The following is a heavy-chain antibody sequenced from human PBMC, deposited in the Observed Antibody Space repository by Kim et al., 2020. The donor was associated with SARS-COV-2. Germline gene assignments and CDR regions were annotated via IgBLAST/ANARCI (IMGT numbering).Heavy chain of an antibody. D-gene: IGHD2-8*01. J-gene: IGHJ4*02. CDR3: ARAPRNGHFDS. Sequence: SETLSLTCTVSGGCISSYQWSWIRQPPGKGLEWIGYLYNSGNTNYNPSFKSRVTILVDTSKNQFSLTLTSVTAADTAVYYCARAPRNGHFDSWGQGVLVAVSS. CDR2: LYNSGNT. CDR1: GGCISSYQ. V-gene: IGHV4-59*01.